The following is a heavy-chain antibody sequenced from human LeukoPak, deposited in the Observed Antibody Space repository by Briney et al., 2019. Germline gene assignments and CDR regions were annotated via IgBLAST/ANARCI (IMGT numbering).Heavy chain of an antibody. J-gene: IGHJ4*02. D-gene: IGHD6-19*01. CDR3: ARGSGWYYD. V-gene: IGHV4-59*01. CDR1: GGSISTYY. CDR2: ISYIGST. Sequence: SETLSLTCTVSGGSISTYYWSWIRQPPGKGLEWIGYISYIGSTNYNPSLKSRVTISIDASKNQFSLKLSSVAAADTAVYYCARGSGWYYDWGQGTLVTVSS.